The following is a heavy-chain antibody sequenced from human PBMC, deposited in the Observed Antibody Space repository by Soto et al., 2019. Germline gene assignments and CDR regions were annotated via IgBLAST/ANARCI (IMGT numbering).Heavy chain of an antibody. V-gene: IGHV3-15*01. CDR1: RFAFSHAM. CDR3: ITDAGFCSRDSCYFWAL. Sequence: PGGSLRLSCVGSRFAFSHAMMTWVRQAPGKGLEWVGHIKSKTDEATTDYAAPVKDRFTISRDDSGNTLYLEMNRLKTEDTGIYYCITDAGFCSRDSCYFWALWGQGTLVTV. J-gene: IGHJ1*01. D-gene: IGHD2-2*01. CDR2: IKSKTDEATT.